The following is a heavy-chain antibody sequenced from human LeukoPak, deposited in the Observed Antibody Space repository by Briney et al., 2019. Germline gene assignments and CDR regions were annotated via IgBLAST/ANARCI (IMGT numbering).Heavy chain of an antibody. CDR3: ARERDDAFDI. J-gene: IGHJ3*02. Sequence: SQTLXLTGVISGDRVSSDSAAWNWIRQSPSXGXEWLGRTYYRSKWYNDYAVSVKSRITINPDTSKNQFSLQLNTVTPEDTAVYYCARERDDAFDIWGQGTMVTVSS. CDR1: GDRVSSDSAA. V-gene: IGHV6-1*01. CDR2: TYYRSKWYN.